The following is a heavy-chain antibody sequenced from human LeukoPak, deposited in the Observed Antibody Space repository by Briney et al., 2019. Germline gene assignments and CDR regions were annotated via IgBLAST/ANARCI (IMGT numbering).Heavy chain of an antibody. Sequence: SETLSLTCSVSGGSIRSSSYYWGWIRQPPGKGLEWIGSIYYSGSTYYNPSLKSRVTISIDTSKNQFSLKLNSVTAADTAVYYCARDLYSSRTNDAFVIWGQGTVVTVSS. V-gene: IGHV4-39*07. J-gene: IGHJ3*02. CDR3: ARDLYSSRTNDAFVI. CDR1: GGSIRSSSYY. CDR2: IYYSGST. D-gene: IGHD6-13*01.